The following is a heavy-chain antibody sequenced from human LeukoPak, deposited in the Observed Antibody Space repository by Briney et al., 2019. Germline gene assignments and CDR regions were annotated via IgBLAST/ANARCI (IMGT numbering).Heavy chain of an antibody. CDR3: ASLKNYYDSGGYLVTEAFDI. D-gene: IGHD3-22*01. V-gene: IGHV1-18*01. Sequence: ASVKVSCKASGDTFTSYGINWVRQAPGQGLEWMGWISGYNGNTNYAQKLQGRVTMTTDTSTRTAYMELRSLRSDDTAVYYCASLKNYYDSGGYLVTEAFDIWGQGTMVTVSS. J-gene: IGHJ3*02. CDR2: ISGYNGNT. CDR1: GDTFTSYG.